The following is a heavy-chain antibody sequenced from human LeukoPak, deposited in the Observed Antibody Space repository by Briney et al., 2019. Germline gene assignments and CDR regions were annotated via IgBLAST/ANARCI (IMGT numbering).Heavy chain of an antibody. J-gene: IGHJ4*02. D-gene: IGHD3-16*02. CDR2: IKQDGSEK. V-gene: IGHV3-7*01. CDR1: GFTFSSYW. CDR3: ARDRRDYDYVWGSYRPPYFDY. Sequence: PGGSLRLSCAASGFTFSSYWMSWVRQAPGKGLEWVANIKQDGSEKYYVDSVKGRFTISRDNAKNSLYLQMNSLRAEDTAVYYCARDRRDYDYVWGSYRPPYFDYWGQGTLVTVSS.